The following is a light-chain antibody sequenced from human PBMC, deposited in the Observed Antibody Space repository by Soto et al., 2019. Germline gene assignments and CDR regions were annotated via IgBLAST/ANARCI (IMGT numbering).Light chain of an antibody. CDR2: EVS. CDR1: SSDVGSYNL. J-gene: IGLJ2*01. CDR3: CSYAGSSRV. V-gene: IGLV2-23*02. Sequence: QSVLTQPASVAGSPGQSITISCTGTSSDVGSYNLVTWYQQHPGKAPKVMIYEVSKRPSGVSNRFSGSKSGNTASLTISGLQAEDEADYYCCSYAGSSRVFGGGTKLTVL.